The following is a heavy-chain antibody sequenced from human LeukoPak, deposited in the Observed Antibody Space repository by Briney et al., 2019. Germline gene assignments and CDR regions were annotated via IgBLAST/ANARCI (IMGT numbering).Heavy chain of an antibody. D-gene: IGHD2-21*01. CDR1: GFTFSSYA. CDR2: ISGSGGST. V-gene: IGHV3-23*01. CDR3: AKGPPGGFILWWSFDY. J-gene: IGHJ4*02. Sequence: GGSLRLSCAASGFTFSSYAMSWVRQAPGKGLEWVSAISGSGGSTYYADSVKGRFTISRDNSKNTLYLQMNSLRAEDTAVYYCAKGPPGGFILWWSFDYWGQGTLVTVSS.